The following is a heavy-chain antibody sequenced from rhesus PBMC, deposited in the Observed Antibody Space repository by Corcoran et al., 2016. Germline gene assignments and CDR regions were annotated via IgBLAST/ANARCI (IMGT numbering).Heavy chain of an antibody. CDR1: GGSISDRYR. J-gene: IGHJ4*01. D-gene: IGHD6S26*01. CDR2: TYGSSTSS. Sequence: QVQLQESGPGVVKPSETLDLTCAVSGGSISDRYRWSWIRQPPGKGLDWIWYTYGSSTSSTSNPSLKSRVTLSNDTSNNQFSLQLSSVTAADTAVYYCASASGWSYFDYWGQEVLVTVSS. CDR3: ASASGWSYFDY. V-gene: IGHV4S10*01.